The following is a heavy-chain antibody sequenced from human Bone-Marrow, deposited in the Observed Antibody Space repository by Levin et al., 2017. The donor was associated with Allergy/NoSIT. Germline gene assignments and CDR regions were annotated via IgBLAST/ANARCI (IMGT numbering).Heavy chain of an antibody. Sequence: GESLRLSCEASGITFSMYAMSWVRQAPGMGLEWVSAISTSGAGTYYADSVKGRFTISRDNSKNTLFLEMKSLRAEDTAVSYCAKDTEGTVTYYADSGSLGAMDVWGQGTTVTVSS. V-gene: IGHV3-23*01. CDR3: AKDTEGTVTYYADSGSLGAMDV. D-gene: IGHD3-22*01. CDR1: GITFSMYA. J-gene: IGHJ6*02. CDR2: ISTSGAGT.